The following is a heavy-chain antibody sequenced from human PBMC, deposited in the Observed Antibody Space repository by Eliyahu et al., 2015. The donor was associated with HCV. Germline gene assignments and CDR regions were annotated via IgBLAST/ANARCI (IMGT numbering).Heavy chain of an antibody. CDR3: ARSLTGGWIQLWLYPPGPAFDI. Sequence: GLEWMGWINPNSGGTNYAQKFQGRVTMTRDTSISTAYMELSRLRSDDTAVYYCARSLTGGWIQLWLYPPGPAFDIWGQGTMVTVSS. CDR2: INPNSGGT. J-gene: IGHJ3*02. D-gene: IGHD5-18*01. V-gene: IGHV1-2*02.